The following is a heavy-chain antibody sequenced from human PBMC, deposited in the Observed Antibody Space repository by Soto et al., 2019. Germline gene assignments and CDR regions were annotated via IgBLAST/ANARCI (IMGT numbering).Heavy chain of an antibody. CDR3: SRGSSIPASGDY. CDR2: VSAYNGER. V-gene: IGHV1-18*01. J-gene: IGHJ4*01. CDR1: GYTFTNYG. D-gene: IGHD6-6*01. Sequence: QVQLVQSGAEVKKPGASVKVSCKASGYTFTNYGINWVRQAPGQGLEWLGWVSAYNGERRYAQRVQARVIITTDTSTTTAYMNLRSLTSDDTAVYYCSRGSSIPASGDYWGQGTLVTVSS.